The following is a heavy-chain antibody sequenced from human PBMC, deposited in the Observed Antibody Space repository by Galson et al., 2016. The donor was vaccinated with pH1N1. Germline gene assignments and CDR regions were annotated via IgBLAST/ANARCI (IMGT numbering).Heavy chain of an antibody. CDR3: ASDVRGRA. D-gene: IGHD1-26*01. J-gene: IGHJ5*02. CDR2: TYTTGGT. CDR1: GGSINSYY. V-gene: IGHV4-4*09. Sequence: SETLSLTCTVSGGSINSYYWRWIRQSPGKGLEWIGDTYTTGGTNYNPSLKSRATISKDTSKNQFSLKLTSVTAADTADYYCASDVRGRAWGQGTLVTVSS.